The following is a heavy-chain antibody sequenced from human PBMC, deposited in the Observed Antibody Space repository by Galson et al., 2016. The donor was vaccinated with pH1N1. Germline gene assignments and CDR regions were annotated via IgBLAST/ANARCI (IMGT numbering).Heavy chain of an antibody. D-gene: IGHD2-8*02. J-gene: IGHJ6*02. Sequence: SVKVSCKASGYTFTAYYMHWVRQAPGQGLEWMGWINPKSGGTTYAQKFQGRVIMTRDTSTSTAYMELSRLSYDDTAVYFCARLTDILLSGGKLDVWGQGTTVTVSS. CDR1: GYTFTAYY. CDR2: INPKSGGT. CDR3: ARLTDILLSGGKLDV. V-gene: IGHV1-2*02.